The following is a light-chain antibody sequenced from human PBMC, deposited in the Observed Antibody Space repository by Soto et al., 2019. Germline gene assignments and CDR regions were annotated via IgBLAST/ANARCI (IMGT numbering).Light chain of an antibody. V-gene: IGKV3-15*01. Sequence: EIVLTQSPGTLSLSRRERVTLSCKASQSVGNNLAWHQRKTGQAPRLLIYGASTRATGFPARFSGSGSGTEFNLTISSLQSEDFAVYYCQQYNGWPITFGQGTRLEIK. CDR2: GAS. CDR1: QSVGNN. J-gene: IGKJ5*01. CDR3: QQYNGWPIT.